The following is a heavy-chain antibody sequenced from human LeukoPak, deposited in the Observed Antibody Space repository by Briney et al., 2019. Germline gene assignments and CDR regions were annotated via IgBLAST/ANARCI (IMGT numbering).Heavy chain of an antibody. V-gene: IGHV3-20*04. CDR2: INWNGGRT. Sequence: GGSLRLSCALSGFTFGDYGMSWVRQAPGKGLEWVSGINWNGGRTAYADSVKGRFTISRDNSKTSLYLQMNSLRTEDTALYYCAKAPTPTGFYMHYWGQGTLVTVSS. CDR1: GFTFGDYG. D-gene: IGHD3-9*01. CDR3: AKAPTPTGFYMHY. J-gene: IGHJ4*02.